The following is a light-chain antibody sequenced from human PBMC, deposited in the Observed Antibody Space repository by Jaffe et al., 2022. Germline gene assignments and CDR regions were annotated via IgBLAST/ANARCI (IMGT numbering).Light chain of an antibody. V-gene: IGKV1-27*01. J-gene: IGKJ3*01. CDR1: QGIASY. CDR3: QNYNRAPFA. Sequence: DIQMTQSPPSLSASVGDRVTITCRASQGIASYLAWYQQRPGEAPKLLIYAASSLEPGVPSRFSGSRSGADFTLTITNLQPEDVGTYYCQNYNRAPFAFGPGTKVDLK. CDR2: AAS.